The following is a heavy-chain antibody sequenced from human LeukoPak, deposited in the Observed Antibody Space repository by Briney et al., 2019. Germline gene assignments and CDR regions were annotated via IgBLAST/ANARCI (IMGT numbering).Heavy chain of an antibody. J-gene: IGHJ3*02. CDR2: IRYDGSNK. CDR1: GFTFSSYG. Sequence: PGGSLRLSCAASGFTFSSYGMHWVRQAPGKGLEWVAFIRYDGSNKYYADSVKGRFTISRDNSKNTLYLQMNSLRSEDTAVYYCARARIAVAGTRAFDIWGQGTMVTVSP. V-gene: IGHV3-30*02. CDR3: ARARIAVAGTRAFDI. D-gene: IGHD6-19*01.